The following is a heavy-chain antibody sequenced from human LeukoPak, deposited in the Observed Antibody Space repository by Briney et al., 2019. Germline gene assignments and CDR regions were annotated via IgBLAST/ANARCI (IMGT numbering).Heavy chain of an antibody. Sequence: GASVKVSCKASGYTFTSYDINWVRQATGQGLEWMGWMNPNSGNTGYAQKFQGRVTMTRNTSISTAYMELSSLRSEDTAVYYCPRGTDKLVYYYYYMDVWGKGTTVTVSS. J-gene: IGHJ6*03. V-gene: IGHV1-8*01. CDR3: PRGTDKLVYYYYYMDV. CDR2: MNPNSGNT. CDR1: GYTFTSYD. D-gene: IGHD6-13*01.